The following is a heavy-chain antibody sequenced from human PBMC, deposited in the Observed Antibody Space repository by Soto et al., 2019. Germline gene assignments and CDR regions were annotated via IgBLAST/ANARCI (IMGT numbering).Heavy chain of an antibody. J-gene: IGHJ5*02. D-gene: IGHD4-17*01. CDR3: ARSYGDYYLNWFDP. CDR1: GGSISSYY. CDR2: IYYGGST. Sequence: SETLSLTCTVSGGSISSYYWSWIRQPPGKGLEWIGYIYYGGSTNYNPSLKSRVTISVDTSKNQFSLKLSSVTAADTAVYYCARSYGDYYLNWFDPWD. V-gene: IGHV4-59*01.